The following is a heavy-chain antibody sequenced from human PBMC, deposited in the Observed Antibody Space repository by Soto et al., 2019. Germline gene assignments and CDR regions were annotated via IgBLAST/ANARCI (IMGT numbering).Heavy chain of an antibody. CDR1: GVTFSSYA. Sequence: QVQLVQSGAEVKKPGSSVKVSCKASGVTFSSYAISWVRQAPGQGLEWMGGIIPIFGTANYAQKFQGRVTITADKSTSTAYLELSSLSSEDTAVYYCARVYNDFWSGYRANYGMYVWGQGTTVTVSS. CDR3: ARVYNDFWSGYRANYGMYV. D-gene: IGHD3-3*01. J-gene: IGHJ6*02. CDR2: IIPIFGTA. V-gene: IGHV1-69*06.